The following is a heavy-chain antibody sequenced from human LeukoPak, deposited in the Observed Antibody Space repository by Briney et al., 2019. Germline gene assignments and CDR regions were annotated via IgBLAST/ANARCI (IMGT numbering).Heavy chain of an antibody. J-gene: IGHJ4*02. D-gene: IGHD1-26*01. Sequence: GGSLRLSCAASGFTFSDYYMSWIRQAPGKGLEWVSYISSSSSYTNYADSVKGRFTISRDNAKNSLYLQMNSLRAEDTAVYYCARGVEGSYRGFDYWGQGTLVTVSS. CDR1: GFTFSDYY. V-gene: IGHV3-11*05. CDR2: ISSSSSYT. CDR3: ARGVEGSYRGFDY.